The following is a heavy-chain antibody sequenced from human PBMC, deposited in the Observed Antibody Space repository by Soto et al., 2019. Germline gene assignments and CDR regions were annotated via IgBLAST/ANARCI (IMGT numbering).Heavy chain of an antibody. CDR1: GYTFTSYG. D-gene: IGHD3-22*01. J-gene: IGHJ4*02. V-gene: IGHV1-18*01. Sequence: EASVKVSCKASGYTFTSYGISWVRQAPGQGLEWMGWISAYNGNTNYAQKLQGRVTMTTDTSTSTAYMELRSLRSDDTAVYYCARGHYYDSSGYDAIDYWGQGTLVTVSS. CDR2: ISAYNGNT. CDR3: ARGHYYDSSGYDAIDY.